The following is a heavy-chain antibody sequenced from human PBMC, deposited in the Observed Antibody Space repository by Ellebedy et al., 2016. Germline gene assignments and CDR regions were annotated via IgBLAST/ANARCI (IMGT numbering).Heavy chain of an antibody. Sequence: GESLKISXAASGFTFSSYSMNWVRQAPGKGLEWVSSISSSSSYIYYADSVKGRFTISRDNAKNSLYLQMNSLRAEDTAVYYCARDRVVVVIPNWFDPWGQGTLVTVSS. V-gene: IGHV3-21*01. CDR1: GFTFSSYS. CDR3: ARDRVVVVIPNWFDP. CDR2: ISSSSSYI. J-gene: IGHJ5*02. D-gene: IGHD3-22*01.